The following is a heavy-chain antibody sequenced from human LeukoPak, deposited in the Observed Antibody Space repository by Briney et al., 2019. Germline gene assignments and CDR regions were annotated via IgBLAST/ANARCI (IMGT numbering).Heavy chain of an antibody. V-gene: IGHV3-23*01. Sequence: GGSLRLSCPASGFSVSSNYMTWVRQAPGKGLEWVSAISGSGGSTYYADSVKGRFTISRDNSKNTLYLQMNSLRAEDTAVYYCATLDRYYYDSSGYYRSYYFDYWGQGTLVTVSS. D-gene: IGHD3-22*01. CDR2: ISGSGGST. CDR1: GFSVSSNY. J-gene: IGHJ4*02. CDR3: ATLDRYYYDSSGYYRSYYFDY.